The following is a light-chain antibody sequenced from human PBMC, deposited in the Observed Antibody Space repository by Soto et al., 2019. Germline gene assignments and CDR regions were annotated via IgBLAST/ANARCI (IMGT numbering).Light chain of an antibody. CDR3: QQRVNWPLT. J-gene: IGKJ1*01. CDR2: DAS. V-gene: IGKV3-11*01. Sequence: EIVLTQPPATLSLSPGERATLSCRTSQSVNIYLAWYQQKPGQAPRLLIYDASNRATGIPARFSGSGSGTDFTLTITSLETADFAVYYCQQRVNWPLTFGQGTKVDIK. CDR1: QSVNIY.